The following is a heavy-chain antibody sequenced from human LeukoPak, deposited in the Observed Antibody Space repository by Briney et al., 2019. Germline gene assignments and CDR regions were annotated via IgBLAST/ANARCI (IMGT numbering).Heavy chain of an antibody. J-gene: IGHJ4*02. V-gene: IGHV3-15*07. D-gene: IGHD3-22*01. Sequence: GGSLRLSCAASTFTFNNAWMNWVRQAPGMGLKWVGRMKSKADGGTTDYAAPVKGRFSISRDDSKNVLYLQMNSLKTEDTAVYYCATASRGYVDYWGQGTLVTVSS. CDR3: ATASRGYVDY. CDR2: MKSKADGGTT. CDR1: TFTFNNAW.